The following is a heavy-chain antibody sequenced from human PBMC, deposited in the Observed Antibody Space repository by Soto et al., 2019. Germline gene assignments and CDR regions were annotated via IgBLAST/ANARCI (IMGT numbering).Heavy chain of an antibody. D-gene: IGHD2-2*02. CDR2: ISSSSSYI. CDR1: GFTFSSYS. Sequence: GSLRLSCAASGFTFSSYSMSWVRQAPGKGLEWVSSISSSSSYIYYADSVKGRFTISRDNAKNSLYLQMNSLRAEDTAVYYCARDLLGYCSSTSCYTNYGMDVWGQGTTVTVS. CDR3: ARDLLGYCSSTSCYTNYGMDV. J-gene: IGHJ6*02. V-gene: IGHV3-21*01.